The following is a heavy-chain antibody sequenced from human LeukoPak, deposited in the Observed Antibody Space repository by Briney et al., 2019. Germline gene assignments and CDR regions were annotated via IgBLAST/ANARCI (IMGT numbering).Heavy chain of an antibody. D-gene: IGHD6-13*01. CDR1: GFTFSDYY. Sequence: PGGSLRLSCAVSGFTFSDYYMSWIRQAPGKGLEWVSYISSGGSTISHADSVKGRFTISRDNAENSLYLQMNSLRAEDTAVYYCAKAAAAGTEGYYYYYYMDVWGKGTTVTVSS. CDR3: AKAAAAGTEGYYYYYYMDV. CDR2: ISSGGSTI. J-gene: IGHJ6*03. V-gene: IGHV3-11*01.